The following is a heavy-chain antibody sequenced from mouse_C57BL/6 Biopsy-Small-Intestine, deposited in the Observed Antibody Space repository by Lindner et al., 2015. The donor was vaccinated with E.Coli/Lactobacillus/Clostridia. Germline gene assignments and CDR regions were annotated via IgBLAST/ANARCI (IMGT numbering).Heavy chain of an antibody. CDR2: IYPYNGIS. CDR3: ARSEGSSGFFDY. V-gene: IGHV1-31*01. J-gene: IGHJ2*01. D-gene: IGHD3-2*02. Sequence: VQLQESGAELVKPGASVKISCKASDYSFTGYYLHWVKQSHGDILDWIGYIYPYNGISSYNQKFKGKATLTVDKSSGTAYMELRSLTSEDSAVYYCARSEGSSGFFDYWGQGTALTVSS. CDR1: DYSFTGYY.